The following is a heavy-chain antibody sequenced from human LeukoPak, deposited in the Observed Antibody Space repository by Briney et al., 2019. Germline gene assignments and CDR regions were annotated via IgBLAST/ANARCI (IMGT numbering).Heavy chain of an antibody. CDR1: GYTFTSYG. CDR3: ARGARITMVRGAYSDAFDI. J-gene: IGHJ3*02. D-gene: IGHD3-10*01. Sequence: ASVKVSCKASGYTFTSYGISWVRQAPGQGLEWMGWISPYNGNTNYAQKLQGRVTMTTDTSTSTAYMELRSLRSDDTAVYYCARGARITMVRGAYSDAFDIWGQGTMVTVSS. V-gene: IGHV1-18*01. CDR2: ISPYNGNT.